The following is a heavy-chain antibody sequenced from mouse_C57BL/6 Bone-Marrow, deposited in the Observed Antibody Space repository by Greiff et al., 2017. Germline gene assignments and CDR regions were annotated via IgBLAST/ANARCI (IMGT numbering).Heavy chain of an antibody. CDR3: ARAYDYVLYYFDY. V-gene: IGHV1-50*01. Sequence: QVQLQQPGAELVKPGASVKLSCKASGYTFTSYWMQWVKQRPGQGLEWIGEIDPSDSYTNSNQKFKGKATLTVDTSSSTAYMQLSSLTSEDSAVYYCARAYDYVLYYFDYWGQGTTLTVSS. D-gene: IGHD2-4*01. CDR1: GYTFTSYW. CDR2: IDPSDSYT. J-gene: IGHJ2*01.